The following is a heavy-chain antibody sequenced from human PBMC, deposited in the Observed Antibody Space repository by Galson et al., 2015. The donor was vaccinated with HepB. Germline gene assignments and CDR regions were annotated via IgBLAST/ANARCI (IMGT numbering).Heavy chain of an antibody. CDR1: GYTFNSYA. CDR3: AGWFETRLSGTLYYYYGMDV. CDR2: ISAYSGDT. Sequence: SVKVSCKASGYTFNSYAINWVRQAPGQGFEWMGLISAYSGDTKYAQKLQGRVAMTTDTSTRTAYMELRSLRSDDTAVYYCAGWFETRLSGTLYYYYGMDVWSQGTTVTVSS. V-gene: IGHV1-18*01. D-gene: IGHD1/OR15-1a*01. J-gene: IGHJ6*02.